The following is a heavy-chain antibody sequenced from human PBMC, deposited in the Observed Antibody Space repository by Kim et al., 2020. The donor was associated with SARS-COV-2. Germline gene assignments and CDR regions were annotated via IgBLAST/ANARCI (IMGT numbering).Heavy chain of an antibody. J-gene: IGHJ6*03. Sequence: SETLSLSCAVYGGSFDGYYRSWVRHPPGKGLEWVGAINHSGGTNYNPPLMSRVTITVDTTKKHFPLLLISVPAAGTAVYYCVRGTRLCLVRGPYYNYMDV. CDR1: GGSFDGYY. CDR3: VRGTRLCLVRGPYYNYMDV. V-gene: IGHV4-34*01. CDR2: INHSGGT. D-gene: IGHD3-10*01.